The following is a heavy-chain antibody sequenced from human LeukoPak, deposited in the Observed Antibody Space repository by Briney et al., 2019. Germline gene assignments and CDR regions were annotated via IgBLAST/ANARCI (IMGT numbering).Heavy chain of an antibody. CDR1: GGSISSYY. CDR3: ATGGEIFFDY. J-gene: IGHJ4*02. V-gene: IGHV4-59*01. Sequence: SETLSLTCTVSGGSISSYYWSWIRQPPGKGLEWIGYIYYSGSTNYNPSLNSRVTISVDTSKNQFSLKLSSVTAADTAVYYCATGGEIFFDYWGQGTLVTVSS. D-gene: IGHD3-16*01. CDR2: IYYSGST.